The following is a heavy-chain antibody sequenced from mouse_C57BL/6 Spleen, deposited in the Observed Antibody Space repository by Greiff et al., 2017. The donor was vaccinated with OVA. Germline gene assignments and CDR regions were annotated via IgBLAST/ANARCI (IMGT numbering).Heavy chain of an antibody. J-gene: IGHJ3*01. D-gene: IGHD2-4*01. CDR3: TGGDYGGIAY. V-gene: IGHV6-6*01. CDR1: GFTFSDAW. CDR2: IRNKANNHAT. Sequence: EVNVVESGGGLVQPGGSMKLSCAASGFTFSDAWMDWVRQSPEKGLEWVAEIRNKANNHATYYAESVKGRFTISRDDSKSSVYLQKNSLRAEAAGIYYCTGGDYGGIAYWGQGTLVTVSA.